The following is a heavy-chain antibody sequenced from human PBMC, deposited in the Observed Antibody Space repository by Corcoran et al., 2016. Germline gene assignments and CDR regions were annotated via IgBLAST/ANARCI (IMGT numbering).Heavy chain of an antibody. CDR3: TTVRFYDYIGGSP. CDR1: GFTFSHAW. D-gene: IGHD3-16*01. Sequence: EVQLMESGGGLVKPGGSLRLSCAASGFTFSHAWMNWVRQAPGKGLEWVGRIKSKSDGGTTDYAVAVKERFTISRDDAKNMLSLQMNSLKTEDTAMYYCTTVRFYDYIGGSPWGQGTLVTVSS. V-gene: IGHV3-15*07. J-gene: IGHJ5*02. CDR2: IKSKSDGGTT.